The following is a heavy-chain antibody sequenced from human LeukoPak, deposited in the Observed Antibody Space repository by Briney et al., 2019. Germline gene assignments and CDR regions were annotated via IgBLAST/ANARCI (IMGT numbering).Heavy chain of an antibody. CDR3: ASGTAEYFQH. Sequence: KPSETLSLTCTVSGGSISSSSYYWGWIRQPPGKGLEWIGSIYYSGSTYYNPSLKSRVTISVDTSKNQFSLKLSSVTAADTAVYYCASGTAEYFQHWGQGTLVTVSS. CDR1: GGSISSSSYY. CDR2: IYYSGST. V-gene: IGHV4-39*01. J-gene: IGHJ1*01. D-gene: IGHD3/OR15-3a*01.